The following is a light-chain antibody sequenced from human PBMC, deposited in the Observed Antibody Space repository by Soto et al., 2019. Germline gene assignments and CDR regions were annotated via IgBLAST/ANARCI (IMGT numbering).Light chain of an antibody. J-gene: IGKJ1*01. CDR2: KTS. Sequence: DIQLTQSPSTLSASVGDRVTITCRASQSIGVWLTWYQQKPGKAPKFLIYKTSTLESGVPSRFSGSGSGTEXTLXXSXLQPDDFAXXXXQYYDNYSWTFGQGTKVEIK. CDR3: QYYDNYSWT. CDR1: QSIGVW. V-gene: IGKV1-5*03.